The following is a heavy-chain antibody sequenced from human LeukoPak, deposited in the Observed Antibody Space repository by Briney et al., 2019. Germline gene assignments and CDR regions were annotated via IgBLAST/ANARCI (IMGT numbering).Heavy chain of an antibody. J-gene: IGHJ5*02. CDR3: ARERRSLPNWFDP. V-gene: IGHV1-46*01. Sequence: ASVKVSCKASGYTFTSYYMRWVRQAPGQGLEWMGIINPSGGSTSYAQKFQGRVTMTRDTSTSTVYMELSSLRSVDTAVYYCARERRSLPNWFDPWGQGTLVTVSS. CDR2: INPSGGST. CDR1: GYTFTSYY.